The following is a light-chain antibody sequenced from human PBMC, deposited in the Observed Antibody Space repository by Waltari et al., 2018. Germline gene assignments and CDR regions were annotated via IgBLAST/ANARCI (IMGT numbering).Light chain of an antibody. CDR1: QNIGNY. Sequence: SCRASQNIGNYLAWYQQKPGQAPRLLIYGASSRAAGIPDRFSGNGSGADFSLTISRLEPEDFAVYYCQHHVRLPATFGQGTKV. V-gene: IGKV3-20*01. CDR3: QHHVRLPAT. J-gene: IGKJ1*01. CDR2: GAS.